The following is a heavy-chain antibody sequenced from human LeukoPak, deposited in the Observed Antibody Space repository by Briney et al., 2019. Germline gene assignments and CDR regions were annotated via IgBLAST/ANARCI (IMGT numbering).Heavy chain of an antibody. J-gene: IGHJ3*02. CDR2: IYTSGST. CDR1: GGSNSSGSYY. D-gene: IGHD6-13*01. CDR3: ARVKEGIAAAGTGDAFDI. Sequence: SETLSLTCTVSGGSNSSGSYYWSWIRQPAGKGLEWIGRIYTSGSTNYNPSLKSRVTISVDTSKNQFSLKLSSVTAADTAVYYCARVKEGIAAAGTGDAFDIWGQGTMVTVSS. V-gene: IGHV4-61*02.